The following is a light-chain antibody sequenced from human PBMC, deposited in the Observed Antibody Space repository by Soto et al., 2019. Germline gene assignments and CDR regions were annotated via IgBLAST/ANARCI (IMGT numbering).Light chain of an antibody. CDR1: QSISDT. CDR2: GAS. CDR3: QQYNKWRT. J-gene: IGKJ1*01. V-gene: IGKV3-15*01. Sequence: ELVLTQSPAPLSWFPGDRVTLSWRASQSISDTLAWYQQKPGQAPRLLIYGASTRATGIQARCGGSGSRTEFTLTISSLQSEDFAVYYCQQYNKWRTFGQGTQVDIK.